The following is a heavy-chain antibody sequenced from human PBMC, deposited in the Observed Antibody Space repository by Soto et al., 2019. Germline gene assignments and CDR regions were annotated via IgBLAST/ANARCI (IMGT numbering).Heavy chain of an antibody. Sequence: QVQLQELGPGLVKASETLSLTCAVSGGSISSSYWTWVRQPPGKGLEWIGYVYYTGTTNYNPSLKSRVTISIDLSKNPFSLRLSSVTAADTAMYYCARGWFGELPRFWGQGTLVTVSS. CDR3: ARGWFGELPRF. D-gene: IGHD3-10*01. CDR1: GGSISSSY. J-gene: IGHJ4*02. V-gene: IGHV4-59*01. CDR2: VYYTGTT.